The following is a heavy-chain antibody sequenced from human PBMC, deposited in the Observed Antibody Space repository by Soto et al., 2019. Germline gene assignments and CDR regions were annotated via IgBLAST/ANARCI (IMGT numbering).Heavy chain of an antibody. Sequence: ASVKVSLKAPGDTFTSYYLNWVRQAPGQGLEWMGVINPHGGSTKYAQKFQGRVTMTRDTSRSTVYMELRSLRSDDTAIYYCARSSGGNFGIIIEGSNWFDPWGQGTLVTVSS. J-gene: IGHJ5*02. V-gene: IGHV1-46*01. D-gene: IGHD3-3*01. CDR2: INPHGGST. CDR1: GDTFTSYY. CDR3: ARSSGGNFGIIIEGSNWFDP.